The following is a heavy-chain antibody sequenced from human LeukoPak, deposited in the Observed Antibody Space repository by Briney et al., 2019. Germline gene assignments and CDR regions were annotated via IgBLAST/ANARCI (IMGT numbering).Heavy chain of an antibody. V-gene: IGHV4-30-4*01. CDR2: IYYSGST. CDR1: GDSIDSYY. CDR3: SRDVQTSGDAFDI. Sequence: SETLSLTCTVSGDSIDSYYWTWIRQPPGKGLEWIGCIYYSGSTYYNPSLKSRLTISVDTSKNQFSLTLSSVTAADTAVYYCSRDVQTSGDAFDIWGQGTMVTVSS. J-gene: IGHJ3*02. D-gene: IGHD4-11*01.